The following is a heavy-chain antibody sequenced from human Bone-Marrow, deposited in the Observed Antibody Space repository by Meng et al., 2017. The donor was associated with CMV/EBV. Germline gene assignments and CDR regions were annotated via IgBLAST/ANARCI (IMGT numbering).Heavy chain of an antibody. CDR2: IKEDGRGQ. Sequence: GGSLRLSCAASGFTFNTFWMTWVRQAPGKGLEWVANIKEDGRGQWYVDSVKGRFTISRDNARKSLYLQMNSLRAEDTAVYYCVRYENLQHGMDVWGQRTTVTVSS. V-gene: IGHV3-7*01. J-gene: IGHJ6*02. CDR3: VRYENLQHGMDV. CDR1: GFTFNTFW. D-gene: IGHD1-1*01.